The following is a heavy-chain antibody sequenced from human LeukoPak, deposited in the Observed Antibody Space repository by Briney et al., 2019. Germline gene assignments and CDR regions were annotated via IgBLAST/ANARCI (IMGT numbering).Heavy chain of an antibody. CDR1: GGSIRSSSHY. V-gene: IGHV4-39*01. CDR2: ISYAGRT. D-gene: IGHD3-9*01. Sequence: SESLSLTCTGSGGSIRSSSHYYSWIRQPPGKGLEWVASISYAGRTYYNPSLKSRVIISEDTSKKQFSLRLSSVTAADTAVYYCARGYYDVLTGHPKNFDYWGQGTLVTVSS. CDR3: ARGYYDVLTGHPKNFDY. J-gene: IGHJ4*02.